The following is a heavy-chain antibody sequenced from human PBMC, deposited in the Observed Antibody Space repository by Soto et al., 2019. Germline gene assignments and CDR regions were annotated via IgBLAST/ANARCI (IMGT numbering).Heavy chain of an antibody. V-gene: IGHV1-69*13. J-gene: IGHJ6*02. CDR2: IIPIFGTA. CDR1: GVTFSSYA. Sequence: ASVKVSCKASGVTFSSYAISWVRQAPGQGLEWMGGIIPIFGTANYAQKFQGRVTITADESTSTAYMELSSLRSEDTAVYYCARVLRAAAGSQYYYYYGMDVWGQGTTVTVSS. CDR3: ARVLRAAAGSQYYYYYGMDV. D-gene: IGHD6-13*01.